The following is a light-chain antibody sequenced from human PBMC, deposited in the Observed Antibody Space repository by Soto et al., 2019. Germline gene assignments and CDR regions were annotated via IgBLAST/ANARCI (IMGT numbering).Light chain of an antibody. Sequence: QSALTQPASVSGSPGQSITISCTGTSSYIGADNFVSWYQQHPGKAPKLMLYDVNIRTSGVSNRFSGSKSGNPASLTISGLQAEDEADDDCTSWTTSPNMIFGGVTKLTVL. CDR1: SSYIGADNF. V-gene: IGLV2-14*03. CDR2: DVN. CDR3: TSWTTSPNMI. J-gene: IGLJ2*01.